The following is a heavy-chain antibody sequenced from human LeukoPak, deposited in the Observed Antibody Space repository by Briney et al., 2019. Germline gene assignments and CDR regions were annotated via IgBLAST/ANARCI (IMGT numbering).Heavy chain of an antibody. CDR2: IKQDGTEN. CDR3: AKDYDLGPYYYYMDV. D-gene: IGHD3-3*01. Sequence: AESLRLSWAASGFTFTTYCMSWVRQAPGKGLEWVVNIKQDGTENYYVDSVRGRFTISRDNAKNSLYLQMNSLRAEDTAVYYCAKDYDLGPYYYYMDVWGKGTTVTISS. J-gene: IGHJ6*03. V-gene: IGHV3-7*01. CDR1: GFTFTTYC.